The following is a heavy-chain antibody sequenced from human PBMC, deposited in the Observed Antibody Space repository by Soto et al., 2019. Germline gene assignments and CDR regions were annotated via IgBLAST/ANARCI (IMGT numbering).Heavy chain of an antibody. Sequence: SETLSLTCTVSGGSISSYYWSWIRQPPGKGLEWIGYIYYSGSTNYNPSLKSRVTISVDTSKNQFSLKLSSVTAADTAVYYCARRGYDILTGSYYFDYWGQGTLVTVSS. V-gene: IGHV4-59*08. CDR1: GGSISSYY. J-gene: IGHJ4*02. D-gene: IGHD3-9*01. CDR2: IYYSGST. CDR3: ARRGYDILTGSYYFDY.